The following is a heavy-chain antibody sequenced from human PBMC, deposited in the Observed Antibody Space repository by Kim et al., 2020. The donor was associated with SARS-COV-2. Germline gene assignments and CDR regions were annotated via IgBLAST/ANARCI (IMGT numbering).Heavy chain of an antibody. Sequence: ASVKVSCKASGYTFTSYGISWVRQAPGQGLEWMGWISAYNGNTNYAQKLQGRVTMTTDTSTSTAYMELRSLRSDDTAVYYCARALLRYFDWLLNGMDVWGQGTTVTVSS. V-gene: IGHV1-18*01. D-gene: IGHD3-9*01. CDR3: ARALLRYFDWLLNGMDV. CDR2: ISAYNGNT. CDR1: GYTFTSYG. J-gene: IGHJ6*02.